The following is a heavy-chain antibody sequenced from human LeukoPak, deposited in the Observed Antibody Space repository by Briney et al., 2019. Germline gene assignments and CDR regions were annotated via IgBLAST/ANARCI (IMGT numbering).Heavy chain of an antibody. CDR1: GGSFSGYY. Sequence: SETLSLTCAVYGGSFSGYYWSWIRQPPGKGLEWIGEINHSGSTNYNPSLKSRVTISVDTSKNQFSLMLSSVTAAETAVYYCARGLGIVVAYYWYFDLWGRGTLVTVSS. V-gene: IGHV4-34*01. J-gene: IGHJ2*01. CDR2: INHSGST. D-gene: IGHD2-21*01. CDR3: ARGLGIVVAYYWYFDL.